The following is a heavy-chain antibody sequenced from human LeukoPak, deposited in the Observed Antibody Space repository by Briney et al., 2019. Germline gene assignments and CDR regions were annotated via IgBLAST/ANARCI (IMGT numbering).Heavy chain of an antibody. V-gene: IGHV3-21*06. J-gene: IGHJ4*02. CDR2: ISPSGSIS. D-gene: IGHD2-8*01. CDR3: ARALIGYYFDY. Sequence: GGSLRLSCAASGFTFSSYAMHWVRQAPGKGLEWVSGISPSGSISYYADSVKGRFTISRDNSKNSLYLQMNSLRAEDTAVYYCARALIGYYFDYWGQGTLVTVSS. CDR1: GFTFSSYA.